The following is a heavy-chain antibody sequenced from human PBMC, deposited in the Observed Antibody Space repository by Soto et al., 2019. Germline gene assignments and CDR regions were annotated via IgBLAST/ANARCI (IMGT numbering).Heavy chain of an antibody. D-gene: IGHD2-15*01. J-gene: IGHJ6*03. V-gene: IGHV3-11*01. CDR3: ARDRGGYSIERRIVYYYMDV. Sequence: GGSLRLSCAASGFTFSDYYMSWIRQAPGKGLEWVSYISSSGSTIYYADSVKGRFTISRDNAKNSLYLQMNSLRAEDTAVYYCARDRGGYSIERRIVYYYMDVWGKGTTVTVSS. CDR1: GFTFSDYY. CDR2: ISSSGSTI.